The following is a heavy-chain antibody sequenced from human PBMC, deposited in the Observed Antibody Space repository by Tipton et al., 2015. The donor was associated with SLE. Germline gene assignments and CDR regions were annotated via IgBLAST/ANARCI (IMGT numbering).Heavy chain of an antibody. V-gene: IGHV4-59*11. CDR1: GVSINSHY. CDR2: IYYTGST. D-gene: IGHD4-17*01. Sequence: TLSLTCTVSGVSINSHYWSWIRQPPGKGLEWIGYIYYTGSTNYNPSLKSRVTISVDRSKNQLSLNLSSVTAADTAVYYCATTRDYGDYGHYYMDVWGKGTTVTVSS. J-gene: IGHJ6*03. CDR3: ATTRDYGDYGHYYMDV.